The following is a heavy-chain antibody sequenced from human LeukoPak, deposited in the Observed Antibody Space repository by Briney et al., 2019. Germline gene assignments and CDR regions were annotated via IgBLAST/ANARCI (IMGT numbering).Heavy chain of an antibody. D-gene: IGHD6-13*01. J-gene: IGHJ5*02. CDR2: IYHSGST. CDR3: ARRMEVAAADDNWFDR. V-gene: IGHV4-38-2*01. CDR1: GYSISSGYY. Sequence: ETSETLSLTCAVSGYSISSGYYWGWIRQPPGKGLEWIGSIYHSGSTYYNPSLKSRVTISVDTSKNQFSLKLSSVTAADTAVYYCARRMEVAAADDNWFDRFGQGTLVTVSS.